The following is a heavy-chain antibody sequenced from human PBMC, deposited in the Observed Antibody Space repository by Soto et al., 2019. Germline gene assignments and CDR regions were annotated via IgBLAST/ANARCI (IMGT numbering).Heavy chain of an antibody. CDR3: AKMSDFWSGSPTYHFDY. CDR2: ISGSGSST. CDR1: GFTFNSYA. D-gene: IGHD3-3*01. J-gene: IGHJ4*02. V-gene: IGHV3-23*01. Sequence: PGGSLRLSCAASGFTFNSYAMSWVRQAPGKGLEWVSVISGSGSSTSYAGSVEGRFTISRDNSKKTLYVQMNSLRAEDTAVYYCAKMSDFWSGSPTYHFDYWGQGTQVTVSS.